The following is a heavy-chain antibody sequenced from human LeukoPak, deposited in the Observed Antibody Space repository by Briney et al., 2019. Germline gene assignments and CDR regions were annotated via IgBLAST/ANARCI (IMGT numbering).Heavy chain of an antibody. Sequence: GGSLRLSCAASGFTFSSYGMHWVRQAPGKGLEWVAFIRYDGSNKYYADSVKGRFTISRDNSKHTLYLQMNSLRAEDTAVYYCAKDYYYYGSGKYYFDYWGQGTLVTVSS. D-gene: IGHD3-10*01. CDR3: AKDYYYYGSGKYYFDY. V-gene: IGHV3-30*02. CDR2: IRYDGSNK. J-gene: IGHJ4*02. CDR1: GFTFSSYG.